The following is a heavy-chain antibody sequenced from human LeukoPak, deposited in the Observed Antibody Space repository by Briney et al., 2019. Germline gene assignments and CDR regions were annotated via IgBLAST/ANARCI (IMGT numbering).Heavy chain of an antibody. CDR2: ISYDGSNK. J-gene: IGHJ6*04. CDR3: AKDPTYSGYGGLDV. CDR1: GFTFSAYG. Sequence: PGGSLRLSCAASGFTFSAYGMHWVRLAPGKGLEWVAVISYDGSNKYYADSVKGRFTISRDNSKNTLYLQMNSLRAEDTAVYYCAKDPTYSGYGGLDVWGKGTTVTVSS. V-gene: IGHV3-30*18. D-gene: IGHD5-12*01.